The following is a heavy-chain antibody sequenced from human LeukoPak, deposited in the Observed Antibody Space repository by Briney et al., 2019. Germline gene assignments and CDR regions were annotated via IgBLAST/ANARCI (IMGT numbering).Heavy chain of an antibody. Sequence: GGSRRLSCAAAGFTFSSYGMHWVRQAPGKGLEWAAVIWYDGSNKYYADSVKGRFTISRDNSKNTLYLQMNSLRAEDTAVYYCARDGFTIFGWDNWFDPWGQGTLVTVSS. CDR2: IWYDGSNK. CDR1: GFTFSSYG. V-gene: IGHV3-33*01. CDR3: ARDGFTIFGWDNWFDP. J-gene: IGHJ5*02. D-gene: IGHD3-3*01.